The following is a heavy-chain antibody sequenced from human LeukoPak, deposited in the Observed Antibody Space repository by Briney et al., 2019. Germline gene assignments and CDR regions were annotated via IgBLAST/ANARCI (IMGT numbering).Heavy chain of an antibody. CDR3: ASGSIAVDY. D-gene: IGHD6-19*01. Sequence: PSETLSLTCAVYGGSFSGYYWSWIRQPPGKGLEWIGEINHSGSTNYNPSLKSRVTISVDTSKNQFSLKLSSVTAADTAVYYCASGSIAVDYWGQGTLVTVSS. V-gene: IGHV4-34*01. CDR2: INHSGST. CDR1: GGSFSGYY. J-gene: IGHJ4*02.